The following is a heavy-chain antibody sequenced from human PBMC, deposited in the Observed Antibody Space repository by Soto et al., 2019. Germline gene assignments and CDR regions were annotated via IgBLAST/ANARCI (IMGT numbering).Heavy chain of an antibody. CDR2: ISNSGNTI. CDR1: GFAFKNYE. J-gene: IGHJ6*02. CDR3: ARDIDNRDYYYGLDV. Sequence: PGGSLRVTCAASGFAFKNYEMDWVRQAPGKGLEWISYISNSGNTIYVADSMRGRFTISRDNSKNSLFLQMNSLRADDAAVYYCARDIDNRDYYYGLDVWGQGTPVTVSS. V-gene: IGHV3-48*03. D-gene: IGHD1-20*01.